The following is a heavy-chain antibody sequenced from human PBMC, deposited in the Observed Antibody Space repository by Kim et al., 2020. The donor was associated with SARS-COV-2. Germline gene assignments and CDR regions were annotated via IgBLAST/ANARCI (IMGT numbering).Heavy chain of an antibody. CDR2: ISNDGPTA. J-gene: IGHJ4*02. CDR3: ARPSSSHVDF. Sequence: GGSLRLSCAASGFIFRNFGMHWVRQAPGKGLEWVAFISNDGPTAIYADSVRGRFTISRDYSENKLYLQMDSLSTGDTAVYYCARPSSSHVDFWGQGTLVTVSS. D-gene: IGHD3-10*01. CDR1: GFIFRNFG. V-gene: IGHV3-33*05.